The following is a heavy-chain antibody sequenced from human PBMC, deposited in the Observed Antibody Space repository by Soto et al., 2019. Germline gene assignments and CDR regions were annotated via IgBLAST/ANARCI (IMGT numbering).Heavy chain of an antibody. J-gene: IGHJ3*02. Sequence: EVHLLESGGGLVQPGGSLRLSCTASVFTFSTYDMTCVRQAPGKGLEWVSAISGGGGPTYYADSVKGRFTISRDNSKNTLYLQMNSLRADDTAVYYCAKVSRFLDSGLIWGQGTLVTVSS. CDR1: VFTFSTYD. D-gene: IGHD3-10*01. CDR2: ISGGGGPT. CDR3: AKVSRFLDSGLI. V-gene: IGHV3-23*01.